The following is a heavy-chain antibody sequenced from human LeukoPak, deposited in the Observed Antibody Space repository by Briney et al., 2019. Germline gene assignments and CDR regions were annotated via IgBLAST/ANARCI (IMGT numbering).Heavy chain of an antibody. D-gene: IGHD5-12*01. CDR3: AKERGYDVDFYY. J-gene: IGHJ4*02. Sequence: GGSLRLSCAASGFTFTSHAMSWVRQAPGKALEWGLIIRVSAHSTYYAEPVKCRFPNTRDNTKHTLYLPMNSLRAEASAVYYCAKERGYDVDFYYWGEGTLVTVSS. V-gene: IGHV3-23*01. CDR2: IRVSAHST. CDR1: GFTFTSHA.